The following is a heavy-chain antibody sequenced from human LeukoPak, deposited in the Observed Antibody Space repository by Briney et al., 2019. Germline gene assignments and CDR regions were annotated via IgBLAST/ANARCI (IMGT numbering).Heavy chain of an antibody. V-gene: IGHV3-23*01. Sequence: GGSLRLSCAASGFTFSSYAMSWVRQAPGKGLDWVSVISGGGHRTYYADSVKGRFTISRDNSKNTLYLQMNSLRAEDKAVYYCTEVVSCKLSGTYYFDYWGQGTLVTVSS. D-gene: IGHD1-1*01. CDR1: GFTFSSYA. J-gene: IGHJ4*02. CDR3: TEVVSCKLSGTYYFDY. CDR2: ISGGGHRT.